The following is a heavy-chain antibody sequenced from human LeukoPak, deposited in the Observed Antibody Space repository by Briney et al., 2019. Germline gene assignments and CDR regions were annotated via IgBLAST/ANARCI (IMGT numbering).Heavy chain of an antibody. V-gene: IGHV4-39*01. D-gene: IGHD1-26*01. CDR3: ARLATRTAFDY. CDR1: GGSISSSTYY. Sequence: SETLSLTCTVSGGSISSSTYYWGWIRQPPGTGLEWIGSIYYTGSTYYNPSLTSRVTISVDTSKSQFFLKLSSVTAADTAVYYCARLATRTAFDYWGQGTLVTVSS. CDR2: IYYTGST. J-gene: IGHJ4*02.